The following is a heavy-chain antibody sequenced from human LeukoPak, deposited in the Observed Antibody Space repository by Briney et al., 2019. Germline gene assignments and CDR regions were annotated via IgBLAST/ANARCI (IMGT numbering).Heavy chain of an antibody. Sequence: SVKVSCKASGGTFSSYAISWVRQAPGQGLEWMGRIIPILGIANYAQKFQGRVTITADKSTSTAYMELSSLRSEDTAVYYCARARGCSYGTHDYWGQGTLVTVSS. CDR1: GGTFSSYA. J-gene: IGHJ4*02. CDR3: ARARGCSYGTHDY. CDR2: IIPILGIA. D-gene: IGHD5-18*01. V-gene: IGHV1-69*04.